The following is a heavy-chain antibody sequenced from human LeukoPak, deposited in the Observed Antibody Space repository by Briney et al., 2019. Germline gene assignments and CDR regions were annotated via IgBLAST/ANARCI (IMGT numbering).Heavy chain of an antibody. CDR2: INPNSGGT. J-gene: IGHJ4*02. D-gene: IGHD6-19*01. CDR3: ATDGAVAGTAYPEY. CDR1: GYTFTDYY. Sequence: ASVNVSCKASGYTFTDYYIHWVRQAPGQGLEWMGWINPNSGGTKYAQKFQGRVTITRDTSIRTAYMELSSLTSDDTALYSCATDGAVAGTAYPEYWGQGTLVTVSS. V-gene: IGHV1-2*02.